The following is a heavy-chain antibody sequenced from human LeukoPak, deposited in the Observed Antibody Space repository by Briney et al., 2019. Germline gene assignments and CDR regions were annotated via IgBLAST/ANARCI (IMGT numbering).Heavy chain of an antibody. Sequence: GGSLRLSCAASGVTFSSNAMSWVRQAPGQGLEWVSAISTSGGSTHYADSVKGRFTISRDTTKNTVYLQMNSLRAEDTAGYYCARGQSTYDAFDVWGQGTMVTVSS. CDR2: ISTSGGST. V-gene: IGHV3-23*01. D-gene: IGHD2-2*01. J-gene: IGHJ3*01. CDR1: GVTFSSNA. CDR3: ARGQSTYDAFDV.